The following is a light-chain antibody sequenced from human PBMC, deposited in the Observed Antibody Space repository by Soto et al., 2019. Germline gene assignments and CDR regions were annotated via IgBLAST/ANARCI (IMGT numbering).Light chain of an antibody. V-gene: IGLV2-14*01. J-gene: IGLJ1*01. CDR3: SSYTTSSTPLYV. CDR1: SSDVGGYNY. Sequence: QSALTQPASVSGSPGQSITISCTGTSSDVGGYNYVSWYQQHPGKAPKLMIYDVSNRPSGVSNRFSGSKSGNTASLTISGLQADDDADYYCSSYTTSSTPLYVFGTGTKLTVL. CDR2: DVS.